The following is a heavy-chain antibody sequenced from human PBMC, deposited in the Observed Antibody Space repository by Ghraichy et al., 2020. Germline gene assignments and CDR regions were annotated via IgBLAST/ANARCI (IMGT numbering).Heavy chain of an antibody. CDR1: GGPINSGDYY. V-gene: IGHV4-30-4*01. CDR3: ARGRSYYDITDAFDT. CDR2: IYDSGST. J-gene: IGHJ3*02. D-gene: IGHD3-22*01. Sequence: SETLSLTCTVSGGPINSGDYYWSWIRQPPGRGLEWIGYIYDSGSTHYNPYLKSRVTISLDTSKKQLSLNLKSMTAADTGVYYCARGRSYYDITDAFDTWGQGTLVTVSS.